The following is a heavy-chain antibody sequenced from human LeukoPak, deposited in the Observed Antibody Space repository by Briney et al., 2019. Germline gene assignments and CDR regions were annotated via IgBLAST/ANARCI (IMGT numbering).Heavy chain of an antibody. Sequence: NSSETLSLTCTVSGGSISSYYWSWIRQPAGKGLEWIGRIYTSGSTNYNPSLKSRVTMSVDTSKNQFSLKLSSVTTADTAVYYCAKQPKWELRPYFDYWGQGTLVTVSS. CDR3: AKQPKWELRPYFDY. D-gene: IGHD1-26*01. V-gene: IGHV4-4*07. CDR1: GGSISSYY. J-gene: IGHJ4*02. CDR2: IYTSGST.